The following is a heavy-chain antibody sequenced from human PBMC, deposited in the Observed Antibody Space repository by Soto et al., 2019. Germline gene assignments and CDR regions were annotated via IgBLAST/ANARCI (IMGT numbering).Heavy chain of an antibody. Sequence: SETLSLTCTVSGYSITSSFWWVWIRQPPGKGLDWIGYIYYTGTTYYNPSLKSRVTMSVDTSNNQFSLRLNSVTAGDTAVYYCARSTGELLSLDPWGPGTLVTVSS. D-gene: IGHD1-26*01. V-gene: IGHV4-28*01. J-gene: IGHJ5*02. CDR3: ARSTGELLSLDP. CDR2: IYYTGTT. CDR1: GYSITSSFW.